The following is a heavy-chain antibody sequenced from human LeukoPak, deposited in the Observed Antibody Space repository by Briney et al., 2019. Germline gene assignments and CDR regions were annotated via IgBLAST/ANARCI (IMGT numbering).Heavy chain of an antibody. CDR1: GFSFSSYV. CDR3: ARQPIYEAYFDF. Sequence: GGSLRLSCAASGFSFSSYVMSWVRLAPGKGLEWVANIKHDGSEKTFVDSVKGRFTISRDNAENSLYLQMNSLRAEDTAVYYCARQPIYEAYFDFWGQGTLVTVSS. CDR2: IKHDGSEK. V-gene: IGHV3-7*01. D-gene: IGHD3-16*01. J-gene: IGHJ4*02.